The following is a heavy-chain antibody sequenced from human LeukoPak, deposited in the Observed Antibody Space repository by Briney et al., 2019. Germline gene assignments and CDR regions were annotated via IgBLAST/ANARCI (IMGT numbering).Heavy chain of an antibody. Sequence: PSETLSLTCTVSGGSISSYYWSWIRQPPGTGLEWIGYIYYSGSTDYNPSLRSRVTISVDTSKSQFSLKLSSVTAADTAVYYCASGRGLYSFYAFDIWGQGTMVTVSS. CDR3: ASGRGLYSFYAFDI. J-gene: IGHJ3*02. V-gene: IGHV4-59*01. CDR2: IYYSGST. CDR1: GGSISSYY. D-gene: IGHD5-18*01.